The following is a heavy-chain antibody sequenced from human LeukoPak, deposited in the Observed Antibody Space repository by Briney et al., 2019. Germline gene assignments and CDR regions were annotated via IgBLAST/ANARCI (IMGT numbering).Heavy chain of an antibody. CDR3: AKAPSTVTTRKGYFDY. J-gene: IGHJ4*02. V-gene: IGHV3-23*01. CDR1: GFTFNSYA. CDR2: ISGSGAST. Sequence: QTGGSLRLSCAASGFTFNSYAMSWVRQAPGKGLEWVSTISGSGASTYYADSLKGRFIISRDNSKNTLFLQMNSLSAEDTAVYFCAKAPSTVTTRKGYFDYWGQGTLVIVSS. D-gene: IGHD4-17*01.